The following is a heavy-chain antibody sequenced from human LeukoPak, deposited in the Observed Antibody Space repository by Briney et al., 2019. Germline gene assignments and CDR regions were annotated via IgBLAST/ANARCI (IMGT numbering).Heavy chain of an antibody. V-gene: IGHV1-8*01. J-gene: IGHJ6*02. CDR3: ARPEQRGYYYGSGINGMDV. Sequence: ASVKVSCKASGYTSTSYDINWVRQATGQGLEWMGWMNPNSGNTGYAQKSQGRVTMTRNTSISTAYMELSSLRSEDTAVYYCARPEQRGYYYGSGINGMDVWGQGTTVTVSS. CDR1: GYTSTSYD. D-gene: IGHD3-10*01. CDR2: MNPNSGNT.